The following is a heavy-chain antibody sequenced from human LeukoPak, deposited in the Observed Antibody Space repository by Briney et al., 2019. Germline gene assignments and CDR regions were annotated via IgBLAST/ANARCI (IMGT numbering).Heavy chain of an antibody. CDR2: IYYSGST. D-gene: IGHD5-24*01. Sequence: PSETLSLTCTVSGGSISSSSYYWGWIRQPPGKGLEWIGSIYYSGSTNYNPSLKSRVTISVDTSKNQFSLKLSSVTAADTAVYYCARDGGGYNWVHAFDIWGQGTMVTVSS. CDR3: ARDGGGYNWVHAFDI. J-gene: IGHJ3*02. CDR1: GGSISSSSYY. V-gene: IGHV4-39*07.